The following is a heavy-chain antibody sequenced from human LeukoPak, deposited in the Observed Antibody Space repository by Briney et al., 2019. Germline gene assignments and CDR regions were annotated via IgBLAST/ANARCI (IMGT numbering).Heavy chain of an antibody. CDR1: GFTFSNYA. Sequence: GGSLRLSCAASGFTFSNYAMSWVRQAPGKGLEWVSVIFSGGSTFYADSVKGRFIISRDNSKNALYLQVNSLRAEDTAVYYCTTRGSGWYGDWGQGTLVTVSS. CDR3: TTRGSGWYGD. V-gene: IGHV3-23*03. CDR2: IFSGGST. J-gene: IGHJ4*02. D-gene: IGHD6-19*01.